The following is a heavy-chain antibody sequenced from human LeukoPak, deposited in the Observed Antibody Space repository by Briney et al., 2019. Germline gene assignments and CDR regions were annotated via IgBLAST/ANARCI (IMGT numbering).Heavy chain of an antibody. V-gene: IGHV4-34*01. CDR2: INHSGST. CDR3: VGEEYGTGFYYKSSD. Sequence: SETLSLTCAVYGGSFSGYYWSWIRQPPGKGLEWIGEINHSGSTNYNPSLKSRVTISVDTSKNQFSLKLSSVAAADTAVYYCVGEEYGTGFYYKSSDWGQGTLVTVSS. D-gene: IGHD3-10*01. J-gene: IGHJ4*02. CDR1: GGSFSGYY.